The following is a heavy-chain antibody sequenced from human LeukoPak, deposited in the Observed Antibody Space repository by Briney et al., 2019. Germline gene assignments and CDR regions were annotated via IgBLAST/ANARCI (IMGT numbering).Heavy chain of an antibody. Sequence: ASVKVSCKASGYTFTGYYIHWVRQAPGQGLEWMGWINPNSGGTNYAQKFQGRVTMTRDTSISTAYMELSRLRSDDTAVYYCARDPRKTYYYDSSGYAFDYWGQGTLVTVSS. J-gene: IGHJ4*02. D-gene: IGHD3-22*01. CDR1: GYTFTGYY. V-gene: IGHV1-2*02. CDR3: ARDPRKTYYYDSSGYAFDY. CDR2: INPNSGGT.